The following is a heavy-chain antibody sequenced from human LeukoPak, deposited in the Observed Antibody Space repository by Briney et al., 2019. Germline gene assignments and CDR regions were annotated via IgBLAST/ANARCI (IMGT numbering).Heavy chain of an antibody. J-gene: IGHJ4*02. CDR2: IFSDGTT. V-gene: IGHV3-53*01. CDR3: AKTGGPWD. CDR1: GFTVGSSF. D-gene: IGHD7-27*01. Sequence: GGSLRLSCAASGFTVGSSFMTWVRQAPGEGLEWVSVIFSDGTTYYTDSVKGRFTISRDNSKNTLYLQLNSLRVEDTAVYYCAKTGGPWDWGQGTLVTVSS.